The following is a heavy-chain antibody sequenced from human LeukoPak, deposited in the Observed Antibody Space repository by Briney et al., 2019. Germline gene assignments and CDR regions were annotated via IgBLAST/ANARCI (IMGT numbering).Heavy chain of an antibody. CDR2: INAGNGNT. CDR1: GFTFSSYG. D-gene: IGHD6-19*01. Sequence: PGGSLRLSCAASGFTFSSYGMHWVRQAPGQRLEWMGWINAGNGNTKYSQKFQGRVTITRDTSASTAYMELSSLRSEDTAVYYCASEGQWLGFDYWGQGTLVTVSS. V-gene: IGHV1-3*01. CDR3: ASEGQWLGFDY. J-gene: IGHJ4*02.